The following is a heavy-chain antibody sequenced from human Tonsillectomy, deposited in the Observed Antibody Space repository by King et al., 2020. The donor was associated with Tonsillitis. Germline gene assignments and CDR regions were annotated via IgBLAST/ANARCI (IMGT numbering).Heavy chain of an antibody. CDR1: GFTFSSYE. Sequence: VQLVESGGGLVQPGGSLRLSCAASGFTFSSYEMNWVCQAPGKGLEWVSYISSSGITISYADSVKGRFTISRDNAKNSLYLQMYRLRAEDTAVYYCARAAAGLRYFDSWGQGTLVTVSS. V-gene: IGHV3-48*03. J-gene: IGHJ4*02. CDR2: ISSSGITI. D-gene: IGHD6-13*01. CDR3: ARAAAGLRYFDS.